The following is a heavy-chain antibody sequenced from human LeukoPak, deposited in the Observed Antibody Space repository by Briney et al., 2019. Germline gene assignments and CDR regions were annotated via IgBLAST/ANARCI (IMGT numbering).Heavy chain of an antibody. J-gene: IGHJ5*02. D-gene: IGHD3-22*01. CDR3: ERQQGYDSIQIDP. V-gene: IGHV5-51*01. CDR2: IYPGDSDT. CDR1: GYSFTSYC. Sequence: GESLKISCKGSGYSFTSYCIGWVREMPGKGLEWMGIIYPGDSDTRYSPSFQGQVTISADKSISTAYLQWSSLKASDTAMYYCERQQGYDSIQIDPWGQGTLVTVSS.